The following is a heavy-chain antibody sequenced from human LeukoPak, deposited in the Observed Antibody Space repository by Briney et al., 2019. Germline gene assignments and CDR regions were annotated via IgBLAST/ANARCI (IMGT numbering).Heavy chain of an antibody. Sequence: PSETLSLTCTVSGGSVSSGNYYWSWIRQPPGKGLEWIGHIYYSGSTNYNPSLKSRVTISVDTSKNQFTLKLSSVTAADTAVYYCVRESAYYDFWSGYSQDMDVWGQGTTVTVSS. V-gene: IGHV4-61*01. CDR1: GGSVSSGNYY. CDR2: IYYSGST. D-gene: IGHD3-3*01. J-gene: IGHJ6*02. CDR3: VRESAYYDFWSGYSQDMDV.